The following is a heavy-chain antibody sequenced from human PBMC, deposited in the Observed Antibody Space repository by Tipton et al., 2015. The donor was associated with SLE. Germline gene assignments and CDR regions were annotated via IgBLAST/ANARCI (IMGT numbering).Heavy chain of an antibody. D-gene: IGHD6-25*01. J-gene: IGHJ4*02. CDR1: GFTFSNYW. CDR3: TRDDGSFDF. V-gene: IGHV3-7*03. Sequence: SLRLSCAASGFTFSNYWMSWVRQAPGKGLEWVANIKQDGGAKYYVDSVKGRFTISRDNAKNSLYLQMNSLRAEDTAVYYCTRDDGSFDFWGQGTLVTVSS. CDR2: IKQDGGAK.